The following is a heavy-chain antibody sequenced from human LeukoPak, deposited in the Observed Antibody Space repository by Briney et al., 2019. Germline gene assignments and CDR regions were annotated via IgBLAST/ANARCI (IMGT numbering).Heavy chain of an antibody. CDR3: SRDSTVVYGCNGDY. Sequence: GGSLRLSFAASGFTVSSYSMNWVRQAPGKGLEWVSSISSSSSYIYYADSVKGRFTISRDNAKNPLYLQMNSLRAEDTAVYYCSRDSTVVYGCNGDYWGQGTLVTVSS. D-gene: IGHD4-23*01. V-gene: IGHV3-21*01. CDR1: GFTVSSYS. J-gene: IGHJ4*02. CDR2: ISSSSSYI.